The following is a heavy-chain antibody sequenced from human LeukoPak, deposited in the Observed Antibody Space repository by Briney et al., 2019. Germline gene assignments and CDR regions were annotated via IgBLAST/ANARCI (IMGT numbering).Heavy chain of an antibody. Sequence: GRSLRLSCTTSGFTFGDYSMSWFRQAPGKGLEWVGFIRSKGYGGTAGYAASVKGRFTISRDDSNSIAYLQMDSLKTEDTAVYYCTREIRYFDWFQADYWGQGTLVTVSS. CDR1: GFTFGDYS. V-gene: IGHV3-49*03. CDR2: IRSKGYGGTA. D-gene: IGHD3-9*01. J-gene: IGHJ4*02. CDR3: TREIRYFDWFQADY.